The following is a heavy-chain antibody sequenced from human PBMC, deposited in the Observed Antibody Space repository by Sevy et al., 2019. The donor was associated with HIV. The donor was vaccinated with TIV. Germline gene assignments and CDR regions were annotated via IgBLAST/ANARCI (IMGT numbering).Heavy chain of an antibody. CDR1: GFTFRSYG. Sequence: GGSLRLSCAASGFTFRSYGLNWVRQAPGKGLEWVALISYDGSAKYYEDSVKGRFSISRDNSRNTLYLQMNSLKIEDTAMYYCARALAALPGYYYGMDVWGQGTTVTVPS. CDR3: ARALAALPGYYYGMDV. V-gene: IGHV3-30*03. D-gene: IGHD6-6*01. J-gene: IGHJ6*02. CDR2: ISYDGSAK.